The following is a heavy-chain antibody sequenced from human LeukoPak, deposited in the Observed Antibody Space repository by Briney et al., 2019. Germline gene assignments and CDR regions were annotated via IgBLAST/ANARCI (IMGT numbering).Heavy chain of an antibody. CDR1: GFTFSSYG. Sequence: GRSLRLSCAASGFTFSSYGMHWVRQAPGKGLEWVAVISYDGSNKYYADSVKGRSTISRDNSKNTLYLQMNSLRAEDTAVYYCAKSRGTYYYYYGMDVWGQGTTVTVSS. J-gene: IGHJ6*02. CDR3: AKSRGTYYYYYGMDV. V-gene: IGHV3-30*18. D-gene: IGHD3-16*01. CDR2: ISYDGSNK.